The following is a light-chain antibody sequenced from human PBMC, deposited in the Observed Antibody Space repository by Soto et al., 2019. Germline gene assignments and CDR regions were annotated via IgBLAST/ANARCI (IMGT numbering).Light chain of an antibody. J-gene: IGLJ3*02. V-gene: IGLV6-57*01. CDR2: EDY. CDR3: QSYDGSNWV. CDR1: SGRIASYY. Sequence: NFMLTQPHSVSESPGRTVVISCTRSSGRIASYYVQWYQQRPGSSPTTVIYEDYERPSGVPDRFSGSIDSSSNSASLTISGLKTEDEADYYCQSYDGSNWVFGGGTKVTVL.